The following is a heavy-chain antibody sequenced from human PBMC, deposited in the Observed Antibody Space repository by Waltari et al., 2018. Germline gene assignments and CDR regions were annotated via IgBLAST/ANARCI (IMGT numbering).Heavy chain of an antibody. CDR1: GGTFSSYA. CDR3: ATKGADSSGYYYGDFDY. Sequence: QVQLVQSGAEVKKPGSSVKVSCKASGGTFSSYAISWVRQPPGQGLEWMGGIIPIFGTANYAQKFQGRVTITADKSTSTAYMELSSLRSEDTAVYYSATKGADSSGYYYGDFDYWGQGTLVTVSS. CDR2: IIPIFGTA. V-gene: IGHV1-69*14. J-gene: IGHJ4*02. D-gene: IGHD3-22*01.